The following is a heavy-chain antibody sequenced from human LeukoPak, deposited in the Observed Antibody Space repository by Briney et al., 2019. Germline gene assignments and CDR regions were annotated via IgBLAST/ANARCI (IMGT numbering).Heavy chain of an antibody. CDR1: GGSMSSVGNY. D-gene: IGHD6-13*01. CDR2: IYYSGST. V-gene: IGHV4-31*03. CDR3: ARASAAGTHLDY. J-gene: IGHJ4*02. Sequence: PSHSLSLTCTVSGGSMSSVGNYWSWLRQHPGKGLECIGYIYYSGSTYYNPSLKSRVTIFVDTSKNQFSLKLSSVTAADTAVYYCARASAAGTHLDYWGQGTLVTVSS.